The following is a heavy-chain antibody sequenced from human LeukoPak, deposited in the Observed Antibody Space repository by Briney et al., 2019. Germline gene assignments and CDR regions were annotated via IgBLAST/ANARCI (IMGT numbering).Heavy chain of an antibody. J-gene: IGHJ4*02. CDR3: ARLVNQRPFDY. D-gene: IGHD2-2*01. CDR2: ISTSSSYI. Sequence: GGSLRLSCAASGFTFSSYTMNWVRQAPGKGLEWVSSISTSSSYIYYGDSVKGRFTISRDNAKNSLYLQMNSLRAEDTAVYYCARLVNQRPFDYWGQGTLVTVSS. CDR1: GFTFSSYT. V-gene: IGHV3-21*01.